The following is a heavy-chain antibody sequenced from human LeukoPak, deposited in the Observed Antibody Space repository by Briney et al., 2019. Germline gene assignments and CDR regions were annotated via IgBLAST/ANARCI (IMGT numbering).Heavy chain of an antibody. V-gene: IGHV3-23*01. D-gene: IGHD3-3*01. Sequence: PGGSLRLSCAASGFTFSSYSMNWVRQAPGKGLEWVSAISGSGGSTFYADSVKGRFTISSDTSKNTLYLQMNSLRAEDTAVYYCAKEGADFWSGYYFGYWGQGTLVTVSS. CDR2: ISGSGGST. J-gene: IGHJ4*02. CDR1: GFTFSSYS. CDR3: AKEGADFWSGYYFGY.